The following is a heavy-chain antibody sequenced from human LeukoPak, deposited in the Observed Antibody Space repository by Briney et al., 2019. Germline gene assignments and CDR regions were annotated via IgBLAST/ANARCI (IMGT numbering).Heavy chain of an antibody. D-gene: IGHD3-3*01. V-gene: IGHV7-4-1*02. Sequence: GASVKVSCKASGYTFTAYAMIWVRQAPGQGLEWMGWINTNTGNPTYAQGFTGRFVFSLDTSVSTAYLQISSLKAEDTAVYYCARLAYDFWSGYFNYYYMDVWGKGTTVTVSS. CDR3: ARLAYDFWSGYFNYYYMDV. CDR2: INTNTGNP. J-gene: IGHJ6*03. CDR1: GYTFTAYA.